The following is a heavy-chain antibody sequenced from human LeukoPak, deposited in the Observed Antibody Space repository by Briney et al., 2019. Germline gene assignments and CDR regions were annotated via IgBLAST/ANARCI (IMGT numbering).Heavy chain of an antibody. CDR1: GGTFSSYA. Sequence: ASVKVSCKASGGTFSSYAISWVRQAPGQGLEWMGGIIPIFGTANYAQKFQGRVTITADKSTSTAYMELSSLRSEDTAVYYCARGGHYDILTGYYFYFDYWGQGTLVTVSS. CDR2: IIPIFGTA. V-gene: IGHV1-69*06. D-gene: IGHD3-9*01. J-gene: IGHJ4*02. CDR3: ARGGHYDILTGYYFYFDY.